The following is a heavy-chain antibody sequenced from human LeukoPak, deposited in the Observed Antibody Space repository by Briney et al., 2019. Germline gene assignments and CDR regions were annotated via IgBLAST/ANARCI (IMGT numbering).Heavy chain of an antibody. CDR3: ARFHMVRGVVNHFDY. V-gene: IGHV4-59*06. CDR1: GGSISSYY. Sequence: SETLSLTCTVSGGSISSYYWSWIRQHPGKGLEWIGYIYYSGSTYYNPSLKSRVTISVDTSKNQFSLKLSSVTAADTAVYYCARFHMVRGVVNHFDYWGQGTLVTVSS. D-gene: IGHD3-10*01. J-gene: IGHJ4*02. CDR2: IYYSGST.